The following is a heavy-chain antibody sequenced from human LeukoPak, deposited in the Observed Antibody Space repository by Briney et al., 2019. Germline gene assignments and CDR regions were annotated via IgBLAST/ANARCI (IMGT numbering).Heavy chain of an antibody. CDR2: INPDSGGT. V-gene: IGHV1-2*02. D-gene: IGHD2/OR15-2a*01. Sequence: ASVKVSCKASGYTFTGYYMHWVRQAPGQGLEWMGWINPDSGGTNNAQKFQGRVTMTRDTSISTAYMELSRLRSDNTAVYYCARTFYDTLDSDAFDFWGQGTMVIVSS. CDR1: GYTFTGYY. CDR3: ARTFYDTLDSDAFDF. J-gene: IGHJ3*01.